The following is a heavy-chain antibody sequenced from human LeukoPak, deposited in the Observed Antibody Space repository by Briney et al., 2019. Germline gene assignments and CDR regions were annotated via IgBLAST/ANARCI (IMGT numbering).Heavy chain of an antibody. V-gene: IGHV3-48*02. D-gene: IGHD1-26*01. CDR2: ISSTTRSI. CDR3: ARGSLDY. J-gene: IGHJ4*02. Sequence: GGSLRLSCTASGFTFSSYNMNWVRQAPGKGLQWVSYISSTTRSIYYADSVKGRFTISRDNAKSSLYLQMNSLRDEDTAVYYCARGSLDYWGQGTLVTVSS. CDR1: GFTFSSYN.